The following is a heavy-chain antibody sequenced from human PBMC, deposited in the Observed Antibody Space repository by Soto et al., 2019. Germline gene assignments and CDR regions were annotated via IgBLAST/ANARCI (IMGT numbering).Heavy chain of an antibody. J-gene: IGHJ5*02. CDR1: GYTLTELS. Sequence: ASVKVSCKVSGYTLTELSMHWVRQAPGKGLEWMGGFDPEDGETIYAQKFQGRVTMTEDTSTDTAYMELSSLRSEDTAVYYCATGGLKQVTRTVNWFDPWGQGTLVTVSS. CDR3: ATGGLKQVTRTVNWFDP. D-gene: IGHD3-3*01. CDR2: FDPEDGET. V-gene: IGHV1-24*01.